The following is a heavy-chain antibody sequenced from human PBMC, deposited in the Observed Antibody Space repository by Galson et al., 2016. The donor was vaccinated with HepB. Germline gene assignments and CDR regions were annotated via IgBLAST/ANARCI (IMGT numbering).Heavy chain of an antibody. CDR2: IDWDDDK. V-gene: IGHV2-70*01. J-gene: IGHJ6*02. Sequence: PALVKPTQTLTLTCTFSGFSLTTRGMRVSWIRQSPRKALEWLALIDWDDDKYYSSSLKTRPTISQDTSKNQVVLTMTNMDPVDTATYYCARDRRQLVGNYYYYGLDVWGQGTTVTVSS. D-gene: IGHD6-6*01. CDR1: GFSLTTRGMR. CDR3: ARDRRQLVGNYYYYGLDV.